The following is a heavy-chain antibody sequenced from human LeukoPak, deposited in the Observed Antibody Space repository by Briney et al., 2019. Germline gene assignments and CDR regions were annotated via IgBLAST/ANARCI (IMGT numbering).Heavy chain of an antibody. CDR1: GFTFSRYS. V-gene: IGHV3-73*01. D-gene: IGHD6-19*01. CDR2: IRSKANNYAT. CDR3: TKLAVGDAFDI. Sequence: GGSLRLSCAASGFTFSRYSMNWVRQASGKGLEWVGRIRSKANNYATTYAASVKGRFTISRDDSKNTAYLQMNSLKTEDTAVYYCTKLAVGDAFDIWGQGTMVTVSS. J-gene: IGHJ3*02.